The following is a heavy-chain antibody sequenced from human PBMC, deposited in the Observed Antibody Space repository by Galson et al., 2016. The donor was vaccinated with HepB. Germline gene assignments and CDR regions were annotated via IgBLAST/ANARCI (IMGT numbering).Heavy chain of an antibody. J-gene: IGHJ4*02. V-gene: IGHV6-1*01. D-gene: IGHD6-13*01. CDR1: GDSVSSNSAA. Sequence: CAISGDSVSSNSAAWNWIRQSPSRGLEWLGRTYYSSTWFYDYAVSVKSRIIINPDTSKNHLSLHLNSATPEDTAVYYCARTPGSSSWYSAFDYWGQGTLVTVSS. CDR3: ARTPGSSSWYSAFDY. CDR2: TYYSSTWFY.